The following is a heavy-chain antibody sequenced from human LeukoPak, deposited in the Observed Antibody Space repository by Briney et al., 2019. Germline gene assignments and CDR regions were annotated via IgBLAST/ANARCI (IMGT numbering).Heavy chain of an antibody. D-gene: IGHD2-21*02. CDR2: ISGSGGST. Sequence: PGGSLRLSCAASGFTFSSYAMSWVRQAPGKGLEWVSAISGSGGSTYYADSVKGRFTISRDNSKNTLYLQMNSLRAEDTAVYYCAKDTAQIYCGGDRYPGEGNYFDYWGQGTLVTVSS. CDR3: AKDTAQIYCGGDRYPGEGNYFDY. J-gene: IGHJ4*02. V-gene: IGHV3-23*01. CDR1: GFTFSSYA.